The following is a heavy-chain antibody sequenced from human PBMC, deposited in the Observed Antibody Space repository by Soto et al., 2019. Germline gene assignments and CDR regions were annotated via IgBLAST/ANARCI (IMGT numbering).Heavy chain of an antibody. CDR2: VDPSGGLT. D-gene: IGHD3-10*01. CDR1: GFTFSTYA. CDR3: AKSQPPPVYRDGARDLHYGDH. Sequence: GGSLRLSCAVSGFTFSTYAMSWVRQAPGKGLEWVSTVDPSGGLTFYADSVKGRFTVSRDNSKNSLFLQMSSLRAEDTAVYYCAKSQPPPVYRDGARDLHYGDHWGQGTQVTVSS. V-gene: IGHV3-23*05. J-gene: IGHJ4*02.